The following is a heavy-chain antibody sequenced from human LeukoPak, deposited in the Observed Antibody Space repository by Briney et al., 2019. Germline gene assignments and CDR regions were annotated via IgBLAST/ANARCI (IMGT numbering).Heavy chain of an antibody. Sequence: AXVKVSCKASGYTFTSFYMHWVRQAPGQGLEWLGIINPRGGSTTSAQKFQGRVTLTRDTSTTTVHMELSSLRSEDTAVYYCARDYHGSGSLTTFDYWGQGTLVTVSS. CDR2: INPRGGST. CDR1: GYTFTSFY. D-gene: IGHD3-10*01. J-gene: IGHJ4*02. CDR3: ARDYHGSGSLTTFDY. V-gene: IGHV1-46*01.